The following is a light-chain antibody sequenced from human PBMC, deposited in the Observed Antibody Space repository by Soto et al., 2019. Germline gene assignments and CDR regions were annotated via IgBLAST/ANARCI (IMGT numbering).Light chain of an antibody. CDR1: QSVLFASSNRNY. CDR2: WAS. Sequence: DIVMTQSPASLAVSLGARATITYTSSQSVLFASSNRNYLAWYQKKPQQPPKLLISWASTRESGVPDRFSGSGSGTEFTLTISSLQAEDAAVYYCQQYYSAPQTFGQGTSVEIK. J-gene: IGKJ1*01. CDR3: QQYYSAPQT. V-gene: IGKV4-1*01.